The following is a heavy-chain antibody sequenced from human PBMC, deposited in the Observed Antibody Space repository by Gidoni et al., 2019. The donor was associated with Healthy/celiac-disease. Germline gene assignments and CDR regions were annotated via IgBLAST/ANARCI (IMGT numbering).Heavy chain of an antibody. Sequence: EVQLVESGGGLIQPGGSLRLSCAASGFTVSSNYMSWVRQAPGKGLEWVSVIYSGGSTYYADSVKGRFTISRDNSKNTLYLQMNSLRAEDTAVYYCARAGDVVTDDAFDIWGQGTMVTVSS. J-gene: IGHJ3*02. CDR2: IYSGGST. CDR1: GFTVSSNY. CDR3: ARAGDVVTDDAFDI. D-gene: IGHD2-21*02. V-gene: IGHV3-53*01.